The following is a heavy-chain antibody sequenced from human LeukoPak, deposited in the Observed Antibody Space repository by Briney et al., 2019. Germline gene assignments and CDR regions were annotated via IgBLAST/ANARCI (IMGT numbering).Heavy chain of an antibody. CDR3: ARDQVFFYGDYLVLDAFDI. Sequence: SETLSLTCTVPGGSISSYYWSWIRQPAGKGLEWIGRIYTSGSTNYNPSLKSRVTMSVDTSKNQFSLKLSSVTAADTAVYYCARDQVFFYGDYLVLDAFDIWGQGTMVTVSS. CDR2: IYTSGST. CDR1: GGSISSYY. J-gene: IGHJ3*02. D-gene: IGHD4-17*01. V-gene: IGHV4-4*07.